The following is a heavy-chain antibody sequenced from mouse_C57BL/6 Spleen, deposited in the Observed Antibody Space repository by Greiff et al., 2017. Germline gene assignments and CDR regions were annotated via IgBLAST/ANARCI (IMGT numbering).Heavy chain of an antibody. J-gene: IGHJ2*01. D-gene: IGHD1-1*01. Sequence: EVQLQESEGGLVRPGSSMKLSCTASGFTFSDYYMAWVRQVPEKGLEWVANINYDGSSTYYLDSLKSRFIISRDNAKNILYLQMSSLKSEDTATYYCARWGTTVVGSFDYWGQGTTLTVSS. CDR3: ARWGTTVVGSFDY. CDR1: GFTFSDYY. CDR2: INYDGSST. V-gene: IGHV5-16*01.